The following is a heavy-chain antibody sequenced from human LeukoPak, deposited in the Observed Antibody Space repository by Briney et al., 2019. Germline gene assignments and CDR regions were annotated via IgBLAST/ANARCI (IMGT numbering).Heavy chain of an antibody. V-gene: IGHV4-59*01. J-gene: IGHJ6*03. CDR1: GGSFSGYY. CDR3: ARTTEGGYTYGYFYYYYMDV. Sequence: PSETLSLTCAVYGGSFSGYYWSWIRQPPGKGLEWIGYIYYSGSTNYNPSLKSRVTISVDTSKNQFFLKLTSVTAADTAVYYCARTTEGGYTYGYFYYYYMDVWGKGTTVTISS. D-gene: IGHD5-18*01. CDR2: IYYSGST.